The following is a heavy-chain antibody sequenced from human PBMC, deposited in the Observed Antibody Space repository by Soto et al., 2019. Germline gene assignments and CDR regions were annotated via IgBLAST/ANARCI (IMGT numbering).Heavy chain of an antibody. D-gene: IGHD6-19*01. V-gene: IGHV4-34*01. J-gene: IGHJ3*02. Sequence: QVQLQQWGAGLLKPSETLSLTCAVYGGSFSGYYWSWIRQPPGQGLVWIGEINHSGSTNYNPSLKSRVTISVDTSKNQFSLKLGSVTAADTAVYYCARPSSGWTNDAFDIWGQGTMVTVSS. CDR2: INHSGST. CDR3: ARPSSGWTNDAFDI. CDR1: GGSFSGYY.